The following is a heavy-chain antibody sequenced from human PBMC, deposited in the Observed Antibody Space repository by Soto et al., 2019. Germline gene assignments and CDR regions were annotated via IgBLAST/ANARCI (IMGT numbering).Heavy chain of an antibody. CDR1: GGTFSGYA. CDR3: AKGYCSGGSCGGGYYYGMDV. D-gene: IGHD2-15*01. CDR2: IIPIFGTA. Sequence: ASVKVSCKASGGTFSGYAISWVRQAPGQGLEWMGGIIPIFGTANYAQKFQGRVTITADESTSTAYMELSSLRSEDTAVYYCAKGYCSGGSCGGGYYYGMDVWGQGTTVTVSS. J-gene: IGHJ6*02. V-gene: IGHV1-69*13.